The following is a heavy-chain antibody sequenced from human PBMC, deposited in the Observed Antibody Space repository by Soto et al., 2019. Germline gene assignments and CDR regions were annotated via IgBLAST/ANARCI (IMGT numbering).Heavy chain of an antibody. CDR2: IHDSGNN. D-gene: IGHD3-10*01. Sequence: SETLSLTCTVSGASITPYFWGWIRQSPGKGLEYIGYIHDSGNNNYNPSLKSRVTTSVDTSKSQFSLKLHSVTAADTAVYYCARLSRKSEGMVREGFDIWGQGTMVTVS. J-gene: IGHJ3*02. CDR1: GASITPYF. V-gene: IGHV4-59*01. CDR3: ARLSRKSEGMVREGFDI.